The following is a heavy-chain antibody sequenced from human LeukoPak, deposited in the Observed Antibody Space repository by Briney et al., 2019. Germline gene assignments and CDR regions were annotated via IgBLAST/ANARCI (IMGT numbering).Heavy chain of an antibody. CDR3: ARGVGSGSYSYYYYYYYMDV. CDR2: MNPNSGNT. CDR1: GYTFTSYD. V-gene: IGHV1-8*01. J-gene: IGHJ6*03. D-gene: IGHD3-10*01. Sequence: ASVKVSCKASGYTFTSYDINWARQATGQGLEWMGWMNPNSGNTGYAQKFQGRVTMTRNTSISTAYMELSSLRSEDTAVYYCARGVGSGSYSYYYYYYYMDVWGKGTTVTVSS.